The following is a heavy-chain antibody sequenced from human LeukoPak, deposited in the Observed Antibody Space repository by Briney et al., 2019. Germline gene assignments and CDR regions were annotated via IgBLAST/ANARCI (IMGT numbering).Heavy chain of an antibody. Sequence: SETLSLTCTVSGGSISSYYWSWIRQPPGKGLEWIGYIYYSGSTNYNPSLKSRVTISVDTSKNQFSLKLNSVTAADTAVYYCAREEWWGSYVPERPFDYWGQGTLVTVSS. J-gene: IGHJ4*02. CDR3: AREEWWGSYVPERPFDY. D-gene: IGHD3-16*01. CDR1: GGSISSYY. CDR2: IYYSGST. V-gene: IGHV4-59*12.